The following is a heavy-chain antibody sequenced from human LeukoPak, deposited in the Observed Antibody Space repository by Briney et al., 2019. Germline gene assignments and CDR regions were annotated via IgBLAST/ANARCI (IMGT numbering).Heavy chain of an antibody. J-gene: IGHJ4*02. CDR3: AKAGAGRVQWLLPHY. Sequence: GGSLRLSCAASGFTFSSYAMSWVRQAPGKGLEWVSAISGSDGDTNYADSVKGRFTISRDNSRNTLYLQMNSLRAEDTAVYYCAKAGAGRVQWLLPHYWGQGTLVTVSS. CDR2: ISGSDGDT. D-gene: IGHD6-19*01. CDR1: GFTFSSYA. V-gene: IGHV3-23*01.